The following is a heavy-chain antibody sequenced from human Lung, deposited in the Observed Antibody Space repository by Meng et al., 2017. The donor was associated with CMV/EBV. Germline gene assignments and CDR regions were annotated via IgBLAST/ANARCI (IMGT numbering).Heavy chain of an antibody. CDR2: IYSGGST. CDR1: RFTVSSNY. CDR3: ARVVRHLWANYYFDY. V-gene: IGHV3-66*02. Sequence: GESLKISCAASRFTVSSNYMTWVRQAPGKGLEWVSTIYSGGSTYYADTVKGRFTISRDNSKNTLYLQMSSLRPEDKAVYFCARVVRHLWANYYFDYWGQGXLVTVSS. J-gene: IGHJ4*02. D-gene: IGHD1-1*01.